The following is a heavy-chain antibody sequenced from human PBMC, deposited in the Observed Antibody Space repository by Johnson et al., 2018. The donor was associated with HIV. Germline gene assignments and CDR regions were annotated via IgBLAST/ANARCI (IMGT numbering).Heavy chain of an antibody. CDR1: GFTFSNAW. CDR3: AKEMLATRSPHAFDI. D-gene: IGHD2-8*01. V-gene: IGHV3-15*01. CDR2: IKSKTDGGTT. J-gene: IGHJ3*02. Sequence: EVQLVESVGGLVKPGGSLRLSCAASGFTFSNAWMSWVRQAPGKGLEWVGRIKSKTDGGTTDYAAPVKGRFTISRDDSKNTLYLQMNSLRAEDTAVYYCAKEMLATRSPHAFDIWGQGTMVTVSS.